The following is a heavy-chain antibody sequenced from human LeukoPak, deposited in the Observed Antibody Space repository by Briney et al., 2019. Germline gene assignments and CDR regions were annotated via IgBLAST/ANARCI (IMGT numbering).Heavy chain of an antibody. D-gene: IGHD3-22*01. J-gene: IGHJ4*02. CDR1: GYTFTGYY. V-gene: IGHV1-2*02. CDR2: INPNSVDT. Sequence: ASVKVSCKASGYTFTGYYMHWVRQAPGQGLEWMGWINPNSVDTNYVEKFQGRVTMTRDTSISTVYMELSRLRFDDTAVYFCARAPYFDSSGYDYWGQGTLVTVSS. CDR3: ARAPYFDSSGYDY.